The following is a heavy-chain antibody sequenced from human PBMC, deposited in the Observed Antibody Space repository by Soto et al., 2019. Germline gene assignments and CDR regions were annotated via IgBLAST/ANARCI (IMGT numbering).Heavy chain of an antibody. V-gene: IGHV4-59*01. D-gene: IGHD4-4*01. CDR2: IYYSGST. Sequence: PSETLSLTCTVSGGSISSYYWSWIRQPPGKGLEWIGYIYYSGSTNYNPSLKSRVTISVDTSKNQFSLKLSSVTAADTAVYYCARVSVIYYYYMDVWGKGTTVTVSS. CDR1: GGSISSYY. J-gene: IGHJ6*03. CDR3: ARVSVIYYYYMDV.